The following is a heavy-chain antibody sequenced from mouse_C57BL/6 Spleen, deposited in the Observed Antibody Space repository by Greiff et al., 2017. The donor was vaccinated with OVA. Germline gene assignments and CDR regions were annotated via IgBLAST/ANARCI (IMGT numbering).Heavy chain of an antibody. CDR1: GYTFTSYW. CDR2: IDPSDSYT. D-gene: IGHD2-1*01. Sequence: QVQLQQPGAELVKPGASVKLSCKASGYTFTSYWMQWVKQRPGQGLEWIGEIDPSDSYTNSNQKFKGKATLTVDTSSSTAYMQLSSLTSEDSAVYYCARSGGNYVGYAMDYWGQGTSVTVSS. V-gene: IGHV1-50*01. CDR3: ARSGGNYVGYAMDY. J-gene: IGHJ4*01.